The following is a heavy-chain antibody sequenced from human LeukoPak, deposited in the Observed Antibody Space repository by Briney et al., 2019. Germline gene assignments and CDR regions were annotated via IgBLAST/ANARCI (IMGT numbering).Heavy chain of an antibody. V-gene: IGHV4-59*01. CDR1: GGSISSDY. CDR2: IYHSGST. Sequence: PSETLSLTCTVSGGSISSDYWSWIRQPPGKGLEWIGHIYHSGSTNYNPSLKSRVTISVDTSKNQFSLKLSSVTAADTALYYCASLFYYDSSGYSYYFDYWGQGTLVTVSS. CDR3: ASLFYYDSSGYSYYFDY. J-gene: IGHJ4*02. D-gene: IGHD3-22*01.